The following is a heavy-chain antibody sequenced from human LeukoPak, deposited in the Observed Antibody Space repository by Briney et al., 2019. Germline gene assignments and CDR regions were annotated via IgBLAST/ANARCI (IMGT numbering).Heavy chain of an antibody. CDR2: IKSKTDGGTT. CDR1: GFTFSSYG. D-gene: IGHD1-26*01. V-gene: IGHV3-15*01. J-gene: IGHJ6*03. CDR3: TTYEWELQGFALYYYYYMDV. Sequence: GGSLRLSCAASGFTFSSYGMHWVRQAPGKGLEWVGRIKSKTDGGTTDYAAPVKGRFTISRDDSKNTLYLQMNSLKTEDTAVYYCTTYEWELQGFALYYYYYMDVWGKGTTVTVSS.